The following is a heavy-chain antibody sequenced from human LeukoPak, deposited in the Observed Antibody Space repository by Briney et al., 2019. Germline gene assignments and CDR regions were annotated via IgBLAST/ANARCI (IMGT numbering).Heavy chain of an antibody. CDR1: GGSFSGYY. D-gene: IGHD3-22*01. CDR3: ARLTYYYDSSGYYQPPDAFDI. CDR2: INHSGST. V-gene: IGHV4-34*01. Sequence: SETLSLTCAVYGGSFSGYYWSWIRQPPGKGLEWIGEINHSGSTNYNPSLKSRVTISVDTSKNQFSLKLSSVTAADTAVYYCARLTYYYDSSGYYQPPDAFDIWGQGTMVTVSS. J-gene: IGHJ3*02.